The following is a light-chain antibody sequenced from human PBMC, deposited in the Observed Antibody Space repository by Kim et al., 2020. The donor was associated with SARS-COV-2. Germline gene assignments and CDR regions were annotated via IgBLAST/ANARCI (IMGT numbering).Light chain of an antibody. Sequence: GQSVPISCPGTSSDVGGYNYVSWYQQHPGKAPKLMISEVTKRPSGVPDRFSGSKSGDTASLTVSGLQAEDEADYFCSSYGGSSDLVFGGGTQLTVL. CDR1: SSDVGGYNY. CDR2: EVT. V-gene: IGLV2-8*01. CDR3: SSYGGSSDLV. J-gene: IGLJ3*02.